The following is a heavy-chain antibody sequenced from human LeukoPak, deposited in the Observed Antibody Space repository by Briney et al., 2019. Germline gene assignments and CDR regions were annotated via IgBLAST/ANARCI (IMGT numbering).Heavy chain of an antibody. CDR2: IYFDGHNK. J-gene: IGHJ6*02. CDR1: GFTFSSFG. V-gene: IGHV3-30*12. Sequence: GMSLRLSCSASGFTFSSFGLHWVRHAPGKGLEWVALIYFDGHNKYFSDSVKDRFSISRDNSKNTLFLQMNSLRLEDTGVYYCARDSGSHSSVYYYGMDVWGQGTTVTVSS. D-gene: IGHD6-25*01. CDR3: ARDSGSHSSVYYYGMDV.